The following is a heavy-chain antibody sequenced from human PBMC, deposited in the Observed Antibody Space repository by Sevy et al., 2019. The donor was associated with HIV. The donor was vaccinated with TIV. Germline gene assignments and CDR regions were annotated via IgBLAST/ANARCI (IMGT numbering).Heavy chain of an antibody. CDR2: ISVGVGNT. J-gene: IGHJ4*02. D-gene: IGHD1-26*01. CDR3: AKDPTPYSGSYYVGY. CDR1: GFTFSSYA. V-gene: IGHV3-23*01. Sequence: GGSLRLSCVASGFTFSSYAISWVRQAPGKGLEWVSSISVGVGNTYYADSVTGRFTISRDNSKNTLYLQMNTLRAEDTAVYFCAKDPTPYSGSYYVGYWGQGTLVTVSS.